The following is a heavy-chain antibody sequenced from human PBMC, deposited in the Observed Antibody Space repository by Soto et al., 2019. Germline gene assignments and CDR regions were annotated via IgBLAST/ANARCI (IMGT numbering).Heavy chain of an antibody. CDR2: ISGSGGST. J-gene: IGHJ5*02. V-gene: IGHV3-23*01. CDR3: AKDPCSSTSCYKYWFDP. D-gene: IGHD2-2*02. Sequence: GWSLRLSCAASGFTFSSYAMSWVRQAPGKGLEWVSAISGSGGSTYYADSVKGRFTISRDNSKNTLYLQMNSLRAEDTAVYYCAKDPCSSTSCYKYWFDPWGQGTLVTVSS. CDR1: GFTFSSYA.